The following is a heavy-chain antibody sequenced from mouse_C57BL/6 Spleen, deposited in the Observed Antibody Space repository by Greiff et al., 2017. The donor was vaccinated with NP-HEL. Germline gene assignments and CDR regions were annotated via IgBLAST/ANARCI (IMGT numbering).Heavy chain of an antibody. Sequence: QVQLQQSGAELVKPGASVKMSCKASGYTFTSYWITWVKQRPGQGLEWIGDIYPGSGSTNYNEKFKSKATLTVDTSSSTAYMQLSSLTSEDSAVYYCARPYYDYDGYAMDYWGQGTSVTVSS. CDR3: ARPYYDYDGYAMDY. D-gene: IGHD2-4*01. J-gene: IGHJ4*01. V-gene: IGHV1-55*01. CDR1: GYTFTSYW. CDR2: IYPGSGST.